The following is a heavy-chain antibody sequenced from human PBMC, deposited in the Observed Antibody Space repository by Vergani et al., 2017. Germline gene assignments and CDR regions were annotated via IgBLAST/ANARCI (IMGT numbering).Heavy chain of an antibody. CDR2: IYWNDDQ. J-gene: IGHJ6*03. D-gene: IGHD1-7*01. CDR3: VYRKTEYGTTGCFYPVYYYYYMDV. CDR1: GFSLNTRGVS. V-gene: IGHV2-5*04. Sequence: QITLKESGPTLVKPTQTLTLTCTFSGFSLNTRGVSVAWIRQPPGKALGWLALIYWNDDQHYSPSLNNRVTITKDTSKNQVVLTMTNMDYVDTGTYYCVYRKTEYGTTGCFYPVYYYYYMDVWGKGTTVTVSS.